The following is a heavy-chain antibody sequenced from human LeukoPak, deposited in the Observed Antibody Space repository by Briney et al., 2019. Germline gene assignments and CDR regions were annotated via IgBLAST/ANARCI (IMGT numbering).Heavy chain of an antibody. CDR3: ATAMVTSGFDP. D-gene: IGHD5-18*01. J-gene: IGHJ5*02. V-gene: IGHV1-24*01. Sequence: GSVRVSCEVSGYTLTVFSMHWVRQAPGKGLEWVGGFYPEDGETIYAQKVQGRVTMTEDTSTDTAYMELSSLRSEDTAVYYWATAMVTSGFDPWGQGTLVTVSS. CDR1: GYTLTVFS. CDR2: FYPEDGET.